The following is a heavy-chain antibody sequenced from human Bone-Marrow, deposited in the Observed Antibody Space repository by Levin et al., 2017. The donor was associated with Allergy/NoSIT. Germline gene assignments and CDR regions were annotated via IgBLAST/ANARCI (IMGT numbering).Heavy chain of an antibody. D-gene: IGHD3-10*01. CDR1: GFTFSSYA. V-gene: IGHV3-23*01. Sequence: RSGGSLRLSCAASGFTFSSYAMTWVRQAPGKGLEWVSTITSRSGGATHYADSVKGRLTISRDNSKNTLYLQMNSLRAEDTAVYYCVKDVLSYPYYWGQGTLVTVSS. CDR3: VKDVLSYPYY. J-gene: IGHJ4*02. CDR2: ITSRSGGAT.